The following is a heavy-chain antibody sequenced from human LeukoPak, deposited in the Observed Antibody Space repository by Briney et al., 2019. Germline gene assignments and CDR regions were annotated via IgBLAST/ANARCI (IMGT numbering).Heavy chain of an antibody. CDR2: IWYDGSNK. J-gene: IGHJ4*02. V-gene: IGHV3-33*01. CDR1: GFTFSSYG. CDR3: ARDDGELVVRSIDC. D-gene: IGHD3-22*01. Sequence: GGSLRLSCAASGFTFSSYGMHWVRQAPGKGLEWVAVIWYDGSNKYYADSVKGRFTISRDNSKNTLYLQMNSLRAEDTAVYYCARDDGELVVRSIDCWGQGTLVTVSS.